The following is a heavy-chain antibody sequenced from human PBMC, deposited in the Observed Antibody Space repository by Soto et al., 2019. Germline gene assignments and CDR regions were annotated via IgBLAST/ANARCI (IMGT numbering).Heavy chain of an antibody. CDR3: ARDSVVVPAATDYYYYYGMDV. D-gene: IGHD2-2*01. Sequence: PGGSLRLSCAASGFTFSSYSMNWVRQAPGKGLEWVSSISSSSSYIYYADSVKGRFTIPRDNAKNSLYLQMNSLRAEDTAVYYCARDSVVVPAATDYYYYYGMDVWGQGTTVTVSS. J-gene: IGHJ6*02. V-gene: IGHV3-21*01. CDR1: GFTFSSYS. CDR2: ISSSSSYI.